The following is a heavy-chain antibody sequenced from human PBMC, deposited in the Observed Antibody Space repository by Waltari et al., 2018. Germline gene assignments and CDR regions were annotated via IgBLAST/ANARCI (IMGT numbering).Heavy chain of an antibody. CDR3: AKETGHYDFWSGYPNYYMDV. CDR2: ISGSGGST. V-gene: IGHV3-23*04. D-gene: IGHD3-3*01. J-gene: IGHJ6*03. CDR1: GFTFSSYA. Sequence: EVQLVESGGGLVQPGGSLRLSCAASGFTFSSYALSWVRQAPGQGLEWVSAISGSGGSTYYADSVKGRFTISRDNSKNTLYLQMNSLRAEDTAVYYCAKETGHYDFWSGYPNYYMDVWGKGTTVTVSS.